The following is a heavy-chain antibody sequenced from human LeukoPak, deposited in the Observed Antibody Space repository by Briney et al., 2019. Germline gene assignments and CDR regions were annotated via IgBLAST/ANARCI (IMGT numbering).Heavy chain of an antibody. CDR2: IIPIFGTA. J-gene: IGHJ4*02. CDR1: GGTFSSYA. Sequence: WASVKVSCKASGGTFSSYAISWVRQAPGQGLEWMGGIIPIFGTANYAQKFQGRVTITTDESTSTAYMELSSLRSEDTAVYYCASGTLVGATAGEFAYWGQGTLVTVSS. D-gene: IGHD1-26*01. CDR3: ASGTLVGATAGEFAY. V-gene: IGHV1-69*05.